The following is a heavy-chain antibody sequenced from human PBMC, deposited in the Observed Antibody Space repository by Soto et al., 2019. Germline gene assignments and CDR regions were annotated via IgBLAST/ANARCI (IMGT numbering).Heavy chain of an antibody. J-gene: IGHJ4*02. CDR2: IDPKGGDT. Sequence: ASVKVSCTASGYMFTYYYMHWVRHAPGQGLEWMGWIDPKGGDTKYAQNFQGRVTMTRDTSISTAYMDLSSLLSDDTAVYSCARCLVRATTVVDYWGQGTLVTVSS. D-gene: IGHD1-26*01. CDR1: GYMFTYYY. V-gene: IGHV1-2*02. CDR3: ARCLVRATTVVDY.